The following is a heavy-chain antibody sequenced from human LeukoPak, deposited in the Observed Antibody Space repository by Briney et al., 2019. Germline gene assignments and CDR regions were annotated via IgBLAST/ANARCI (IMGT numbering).Heavy chain of an antibody. CDR1: GGSFSGYY. J-gene: IGHJ6*02. D-gene: IGHD3-10*01. CDR3: ASGRGRITMVRGVPGYYGMDV. Sequence: SETLSLTCAVYGGSFSGYYWSWIRQPPGKGLERIGEINHSGSTNYNPSLKSRVTISVDTSKNQFSLKLSSVTAADTAVYYCASGRGRITMVRGVPGYYGMDVWGQGTTVTVSS. CDR2: INHSGST. V-gene: IGHV4-34*01.